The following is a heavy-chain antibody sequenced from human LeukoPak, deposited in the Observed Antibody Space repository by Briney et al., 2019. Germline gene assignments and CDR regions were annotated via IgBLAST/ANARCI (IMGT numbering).Heavy chain of an antibody. CDR3: ATGGGYRFAY. J-gene: IGHJ4*02. V-gene: IGHV7-4-1*02. D-gene: IGHD6-25*01. CDR2: INTNTEKS. Sequence: ASVKVSCKASGYSITNYAILWVRQPPGQGLEWMGWINTNTEKSTYAPGFTGRYVFSLDISVNTAYLQISSLKAEDTALYYCATGGGYRFAYWGQGTLVTVSS. CDR1: GYSITNYA.